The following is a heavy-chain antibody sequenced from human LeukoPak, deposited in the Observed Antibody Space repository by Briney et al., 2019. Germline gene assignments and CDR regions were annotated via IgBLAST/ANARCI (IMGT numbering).Heavy chain of an antibody. CDR3: ARDAGGGQIGISVDY. V-gene: IGHV3-30*03. CDR1: GFTFSSYG. J-gene: IGHJ4*02. D-gene: IGHD3-16*01. CDR2: ISYDGSNK. Sequence: GGSLRLSCAASGFTFSSYGMHWVRQAPGKGLEWVAVISYDGSNKYYADSVKGRFTISRDNSKNTLYLQMNSLRAEDTAVYYCARDAGGGQIGISVDYWGQGTLVTVSS.